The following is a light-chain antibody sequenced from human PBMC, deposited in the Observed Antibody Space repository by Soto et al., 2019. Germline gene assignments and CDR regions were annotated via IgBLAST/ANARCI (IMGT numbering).Light chain of an antibody. V-gene: IGLV1-44*01. CDR1: SSNIGGEA. CDR2: SYN. J-gene: IGLJ1*01. CDR3: AAWDDSLNGYV. Sequence: QSVLTQPPSTSGTPGQRVTISCSGSSSNIGGEAVNWYQQLPGTAPKLLIYSYNQRPSGVPDRFSGSKSGTSASLAISGLQSEDEADYSCAAWDDSLNGYVFGTGTQLTV.